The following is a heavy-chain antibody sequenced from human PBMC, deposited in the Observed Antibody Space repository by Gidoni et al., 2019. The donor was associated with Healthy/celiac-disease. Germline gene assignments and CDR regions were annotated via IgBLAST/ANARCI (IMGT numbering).Heavy chain of an antibody. CDR1: GYTFTSYY. V-gene: IGHV1-46*01. Sequence: QVQLVQSGAEVKKPGASVKVSCKASGYTFTSYYMHWVRQAPGQGLEWMGIINPSGGSTSYAHTFQGRVTMTRDTSTSTVYMELSSLRSEDTAVYYCASASLGNSYGYTGLPVGYWGQGTLVTVSS. D-gene: IGHD5-18*01. CDR2: INPSGGST. J-gene: IGHJ4*02. CDR3: ASASLGNSYGYTGLPVGY.